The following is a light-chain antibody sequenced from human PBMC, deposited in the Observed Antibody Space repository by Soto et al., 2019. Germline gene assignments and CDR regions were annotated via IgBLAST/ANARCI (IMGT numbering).Light chain of an antibody. Sequence: EIVLTQSPATLSLSPGERATLSCWASQSVSSYLAWYQHKPGQAPRLLIYDASNRATGIPARFSGSGSGTYFTFSISSLQPEDLATYYCQHHASDLTWTFGPGTKVDIK. J-gene: IGKJ1*01. V-gene: IGKV3-11*01. CDR3: QHHASDLTWT. CDR2: DAS. CDR1: QSVSSY.